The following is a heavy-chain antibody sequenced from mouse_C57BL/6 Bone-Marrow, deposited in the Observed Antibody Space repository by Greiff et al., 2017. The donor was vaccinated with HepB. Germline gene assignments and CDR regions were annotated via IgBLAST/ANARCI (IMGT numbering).Heavy chain of an antibody. Sequence: VQLVESGAELARPGASVKLSCKASGYTLTSYGISWVKQRTGQGLEWIGEIYPRSGNTYYNEKFKGKATLTADKSSSTAYMELRSLTSEDSAVYFCARRGLRRGGYWGQGTTLTVSS. J-gene: IGHJ2*01. CDR3: ARRGLRRGGY. D-gene: IGHD2-4*01. V-gene: IGHV1-81*01. CDR2: IYPRSGNT. CDR1: GYTLTSYG.